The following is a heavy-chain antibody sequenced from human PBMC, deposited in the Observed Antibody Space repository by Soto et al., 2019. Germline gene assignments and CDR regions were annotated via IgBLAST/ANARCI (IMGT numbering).Heavy chain of an antibody. CDR1: GFHFEDFA. D-gene: IGHD1-26*01. CDR2: IRTKGYQETT. V-gene: IGHV3-49*02. Sequence: GPSLGLSYTGSGFHFEDFALNGGRQARGKGLGWVWVIRTKGYQETTEYAGAVKGRCTIAGDTSNGIAYLQMNSRHIEDSAGYYCSGAESPDTAYFSLYWGQGT. CDR3: SGAESPDTAYFSLY. J-gene: IGHJ4*02.